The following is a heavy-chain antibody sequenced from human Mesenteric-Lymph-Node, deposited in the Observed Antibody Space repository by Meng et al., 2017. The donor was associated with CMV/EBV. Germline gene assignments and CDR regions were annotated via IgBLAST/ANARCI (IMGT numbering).Heavy chain of an antibody. J-gene: IGHJ5*02. CDR1: SFSGYY. D-gene: IGHD3-3*01. Sequence: SFSGYYWSWSRQPPGKGLEWIGEINHSGSTNYNPSLKSRVTISVDTSKNQFSLKLSSVTAADTAVYYCARGHSITIFGVVINNWFDPWGQGTLVTVSS. CDR2: INHSGST. V-gene: IGHV4-34*01. CDR3: ARGHSITIFGVVINNWFDP.